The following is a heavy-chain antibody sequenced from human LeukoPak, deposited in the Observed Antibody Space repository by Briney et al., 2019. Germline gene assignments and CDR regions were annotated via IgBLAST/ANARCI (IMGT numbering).Heavy chain of an antibody. J-gene: IGHJ4*02. CDR1: GFTFTTYA. CDR3: AKEDLYSYGRFDY. V-gene: IGHV3-23*01. D-gene: IGHD5-18*01. CDR2: ISGSDSST. Sequence: GGSLRLSCAVSGFTFTTYAMTWVRQAPGKGLEWVSGISGSDSSTYYADSVKGRFTISKDNSKNTLYLQMNSLRAEDTAVYYCAKEDLYSYGRFDYWGQGTLVTVSS.